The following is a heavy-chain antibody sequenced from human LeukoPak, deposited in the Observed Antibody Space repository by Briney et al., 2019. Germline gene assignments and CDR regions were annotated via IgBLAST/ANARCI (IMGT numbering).Heavy chain of an antibody. CDR2: IYHSGST. CDR3: ARIRGAGRGYYYYYMDV. CDR1: GYSISSGYY. J-gene: IGHJ6*03. D-gene: IGHD6-19*01. Sequence: SETLSLTCTVSGYSISSGYYWGWIRPPPGKGLEWIGSIYHSGSTYYNPSLKSRVTISVDTSKNQFSLNLSSLTAADTAVYYCARIRGAGRGYYYYYMDVWGKGTTVTVSS. V-gene: IGHV4-38-2*02.